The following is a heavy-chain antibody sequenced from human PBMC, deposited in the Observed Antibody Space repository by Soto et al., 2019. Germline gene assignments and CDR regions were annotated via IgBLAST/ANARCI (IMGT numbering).Heavy chain of an antibody. V-gene: IGHV3-33*01. D-gene: IGHD3-9*01. J-gene: IGHJ4*02. CDR1: GFTFSDYG. Sequence: PGGSLRLSCAASGFTFSDYGMHWVRQAPGKGLEWVAVIWYDGSNKYYADSVKGRFTISRDNSKNTLYLQMNSLRAEDTAVYYCARDPLHYDILTGYSSNYFDFWGQGTLVTVSS. CDR3: ARDPLHYDILTGYSSNYFDF. CDR2: IWYDGSNK.